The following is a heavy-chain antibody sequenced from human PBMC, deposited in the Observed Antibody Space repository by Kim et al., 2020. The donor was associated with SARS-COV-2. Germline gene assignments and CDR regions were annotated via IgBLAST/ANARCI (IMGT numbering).Heavy chain of an antibody. CDR2: K. CDR3: ARSSVTTLEGDY. D-gene: IGHD4-17*01. Sequence: KDYADAVAGRFTVSRDNSKNTVYLQMDSLGVADTATYYWARSSVTTLEGDYWGQGTLVTVSS. V-gene: IGHV3-33*01. J-gene: IGHJ4*02.